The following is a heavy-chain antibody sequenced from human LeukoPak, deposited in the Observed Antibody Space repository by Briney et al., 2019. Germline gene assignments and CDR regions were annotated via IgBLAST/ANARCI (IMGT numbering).Heavy chain of an antibody. CDR2: INHSGST. D-gene: IGHD4-11*01. Sequence: SETLSLTCAVYGGSFSGYYWSWIRQPPGKGLEWIGEINHSGSTNYNPSLKSRVTISVDTSKNQFSLKLSSVTAADTAVYYCARVYSNYGRYNWFDPWGQGTLVTVSS. J-gene: IGHJ5*02. V-gene: IGHV4-34*01. CDR3: ARVYSNYGRYNWFDP. CDR1: GGSFSGYY.